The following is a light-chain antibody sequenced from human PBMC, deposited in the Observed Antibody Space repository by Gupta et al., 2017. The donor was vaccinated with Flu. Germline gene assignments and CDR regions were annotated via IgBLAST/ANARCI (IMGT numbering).Light chain of an antibody. V-gene: IGKV3-15*01. Sequence: EIAMTQSPATLSVSPGERATLSCRASQSVSSNLAWYQQKPGQAPRLLIYGASTRATGIPARFSGSGSGTEFTLTISSLQSEDFAVYYCQHNNNWPLPFGGGTKVEIK. CDR3: QHNNNWPLP. CDR2: GAS. J-gene: IGKJ4*01. CDR1: QSVSSN.